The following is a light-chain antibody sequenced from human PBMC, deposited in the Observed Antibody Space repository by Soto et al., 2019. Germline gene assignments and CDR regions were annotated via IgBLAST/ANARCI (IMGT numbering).Light chain of an antibody. CDR1: QAIKNF. CDR2: DAS. V-gene: IGKV1-33*01. Sequence: DFQMTQSPSSLSASVGDRVTITCRATQAIKNFLNWYQQKPGRAPKLLISDASTLQRGVPSRFSGSGSGTHFTFVISSLQPEDVGTYYCQQSDNLPLTFGQGTRRDIK. J-gene: IGKJ5*01. CDR3: QQSDNLPLT.